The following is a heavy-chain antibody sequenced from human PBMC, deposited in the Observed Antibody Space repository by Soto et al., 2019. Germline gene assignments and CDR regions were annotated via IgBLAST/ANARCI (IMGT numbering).Heavy chain of an antibody. CDR2: IVPMFGTA. CDR3: ARGDDLDYYYAMDV. V-gene: IGHV1-69*06. Sequence: QVQLVQSGAEVKKPGSSVKVSCKTSGGTFSSHAISWVRQAPGQGLEWMGGIVPMFGTANYAQKFQGRVTTTADKYTSTAYMELSSLTFDDSAVYYCARGDDLDYYYAMDVWGQGTTVTVPS. D-gene: IGHD3-16*01. CDR1: GGTFSSHA. J-gene: IGHJ6*02.